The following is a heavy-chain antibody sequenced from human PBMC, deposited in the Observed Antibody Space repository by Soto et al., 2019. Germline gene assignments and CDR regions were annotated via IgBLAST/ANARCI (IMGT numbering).Heavy chain of an antibody. J-gene: IGHJ3*02. V-gene: IGHV3-64D*06. CDR2: ISSNGGST. CDR1: GFTFSSYA. D-gene: IGHD6-6*01. CDR3: VKGDGAARNDAFDI. Sequence: VGSLRLSCSASGFTFSSYAMHWVRQAPGKGLEYVSAISSNGGSTYYADSVKGRFTISRDNSKNTLYLQMSSLRAEDTAVYYCVKGDGAARNDAFDIWGQGTTVTVSS.